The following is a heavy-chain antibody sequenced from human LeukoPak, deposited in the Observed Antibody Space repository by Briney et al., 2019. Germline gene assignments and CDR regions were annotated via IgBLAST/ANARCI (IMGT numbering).Heavy chain of an antibody. CDR2: SEK. CDR3: AREVRGSIFGVVITAWYFDY. J-gene: IGHJ4*02. Sequence: SEKYYVDSVKGRFTISRDNAKNSLYLQMNSLRAEDTAVYYCAREVRGSIFGVVITAWYFDYWGQGTLVTVSS. V-gene: IGHV3-7*01. D-gene: IGHD3-3*01.